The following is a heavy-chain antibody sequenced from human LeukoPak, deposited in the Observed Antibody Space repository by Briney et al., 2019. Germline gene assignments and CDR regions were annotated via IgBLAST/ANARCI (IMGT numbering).Heavy chain of an antibody. CDR3: ASGAWSSYPYYYYMDV. CDR1: GYTFTSYD. D-gene: IGHD2-2*01. CDR2: MNPNSGNT. V-gene: IGHV1-8*01. Sequence: GSVKVSCKASGYTFTSYDINWVRQATGQGLEWMGWMNPNSGNTGYAQKFQGRVTMTRNTSISTAYMELSSLRSEDTAVYYCASGAWSSYPYYYYMDVWGKGTTVTISS. J-gene: IGHJ6*03.